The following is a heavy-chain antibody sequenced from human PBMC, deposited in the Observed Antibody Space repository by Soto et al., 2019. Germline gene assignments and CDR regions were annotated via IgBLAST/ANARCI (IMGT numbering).Heavy chain of an antibody. V-gene: IGHV1-69*13. CDR1: GGTFSSYA. J-gene: IGHJ4*02. Sequence: VKVSCKASGGTFSSYAISWVRQAPGQGLEWMGGIIPIFGTANYAQKFQGRFTITADESTSTAYMELSSLRSEDTAVYYCARQYYGSGSYYNLAFLRHPIDYWGQGTLVTVSS. CDR2: IIPIFGTA. CDR3: ARQYYGSGSYYNLAFLRHPIDY. D-gene: IGHD3-10*01.